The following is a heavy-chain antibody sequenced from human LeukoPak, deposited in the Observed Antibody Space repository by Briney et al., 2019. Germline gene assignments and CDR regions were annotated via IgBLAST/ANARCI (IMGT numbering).Heavy chain of an antibody. CDR1: GFIFSSYA. CDR2: ISSSSSYI. V-gene: IGHV3-21*01. J-gene: IGHJ4*02. Sequence: PGGSLRLSCAASGFIFSSYAMSWVRQAPGKGLEWVSSISSSSSYIYYADSVKGRFTISRDNAKNSLYLQMNSLRAEDTAVYYCAREEGGPSDYWGQGTLVTVSS. D-gene: IGHD2-15*01. CDR3: AREEGGPSDY.